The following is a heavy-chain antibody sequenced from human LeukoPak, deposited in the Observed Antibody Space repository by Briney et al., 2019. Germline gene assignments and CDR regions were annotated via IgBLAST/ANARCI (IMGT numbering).Heavy chain of an antibody. CDR2: IYHSGST. V-gene: IGHV4-30-2*01. CDR3: ARHGAKFVLGARAYYFDY. CDR1: GGSISSGGYY. J-gene: IGHJ4*02. D-gene: IGHD2-8*02. Sequence: SQTLSLTCTVSGGSISSGGYYWSRIRQPPGKGLEWIGYIYHSGSTNYNPSLKSRVTISVDTSKNQFSLKLSSVTAADTAVYYCARHGAKFVLGARAYYFDYWGQGTLVTVSS.